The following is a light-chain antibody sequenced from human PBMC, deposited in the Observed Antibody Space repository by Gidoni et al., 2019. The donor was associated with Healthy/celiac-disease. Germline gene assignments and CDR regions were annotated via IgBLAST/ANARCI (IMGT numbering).Light chain of an antibody. CDR1: QSVTSN. CDR3: QQYNDWPPGT. CDR2: GAS. J-gene: IGKJ1*01. Sequence: EIVMTQSPATLSVSPGERATLSCRASQSVTSNLAWYQQKPRQAPRLLIYGASTRATGFPARFSGSGSGTEFTLTISSLQSEDFAVYYCQQYNDWPPGTFGQGTKVEIK. V-gene: IGKV3-15*01.